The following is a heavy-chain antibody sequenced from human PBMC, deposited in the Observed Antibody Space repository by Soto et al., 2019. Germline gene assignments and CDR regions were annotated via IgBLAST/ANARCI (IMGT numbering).Heavy chain of an antibody. D-gene: IGHD6-25*01. V-gene: IGHV4-39*01. CDR1: GDSISSSGYY. Sequence: QLQLQESGPGLVKPSETLSLTCTVSGDSISSSGYYWVWIRQPPGKGLEWIGRIDYSGSTSYNPSLKSRVTIFRDTSKNQFSLHLSSVTAADTAVYYCARLGSGWPFDNWGQGPLVTVSS. CDR2: IDYSGST. CDR3: ARLGSGWPFDN. J-gene: IGHJ4*02.